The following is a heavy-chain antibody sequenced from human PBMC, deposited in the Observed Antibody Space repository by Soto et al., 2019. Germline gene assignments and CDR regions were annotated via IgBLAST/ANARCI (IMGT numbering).Heavy chain of an antibody. Sequence: QLQLQESGPGLVKPSETLSLTCTVSGGSISSSSYYWGWIRQPPGQGLEWIGSIYYSGSTYYNPSLKSRVTISVDTSKNQFSLKLSSVTAADTAVYYCARRRSMTTVTAPTPGWYFDLWGRGTLVTVSS. D-gene: IGHD4-17*01. V-gene: IGHV4-39*01. J-gene: IGHJ2*01. CDR1: GGSISSSSYY. CDR3: ARRRSMTTVTAPTPGWYFDL. CDR2: IYYSGST.